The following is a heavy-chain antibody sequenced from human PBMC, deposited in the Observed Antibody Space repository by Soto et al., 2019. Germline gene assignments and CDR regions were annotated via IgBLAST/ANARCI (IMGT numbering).Heavy chain of an antibody. CDR3: ARLTGYCTGGSCYSGSHFDY. J-gene: IGHJ4*02. V-gene: IGHV4-39*01. D-gene: IGHD2-15*01. CDR1: GGSIYSSNYY. Sequence: QLRLQESGPGLVKPSETLSLTCTVSGGSIYSSNYYWGWIRQPPGKGLEWIAGIFYGGNTFYNPSLKSRVTISVDTSKNQFSLRVTSVTAADTAVYYCARLTGYCTGGSCYSGSHFDYWGQGTLITVSS. CDR2: IFYGGNT.